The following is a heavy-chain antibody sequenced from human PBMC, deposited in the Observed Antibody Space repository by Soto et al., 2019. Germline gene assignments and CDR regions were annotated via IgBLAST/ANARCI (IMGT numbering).Heavy chain of an antibody. CDR2: ISYDGSNK. D-gene: IGHD6-19*01. V-gene: IGHV3-30-3*01. CDR1: GFTFSSYA. Sequence: QVQLVASGGGVVQPGRSLRLSCAASGFTFSSYAMHWVRQAPGKGLEWVAVISYDGSNKYYADSVKGRFTISRDNSKNTLYLQMNSLRAEDTAVYYCARVTSGWSWYFDLWGRGTLVTVSS. J-gene: IGHJ2*01. CDR3: ARVTSGWSWYFDL.